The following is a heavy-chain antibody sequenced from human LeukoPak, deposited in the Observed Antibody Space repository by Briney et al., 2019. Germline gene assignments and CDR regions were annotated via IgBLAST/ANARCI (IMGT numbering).Heavy chain of an antibody. V-gene: IGHV3-48*04. J-gene: IGHJ5*02. CDR1: GSTFSSHN. CDR2: ISDSSITM. Sequence: PGGSLRPSCAASGSTFSSHNMVWVRQPPGKGLEWISYISDSSITMYYADSVKGRFTISRDNAKNSLYLQMNSLRAEDTAVYYCARDGGFCSGGFCYRLFDPWGQGTLVTVSS. D-gene: IGHD2-15*01. CDR3: ARDGGFCSGGFCYRLFDP.